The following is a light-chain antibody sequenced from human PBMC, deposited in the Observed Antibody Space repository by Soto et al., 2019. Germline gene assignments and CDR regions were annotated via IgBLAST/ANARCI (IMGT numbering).Light chain of an antibody. CDR2: GNS. CDR1: SSNIGAGYD. CDR3: QSSDSSLSAVV. Sequence: QSVLTQPPSVSGAPGQRVTISCTGSSSNIGAGYDVHWYQQLPGTAPKLLIYGNSNRPSGVPDRFSGSKSGTSASLAITGLQAAHDADYYCQSSDSSLSAVVFGGGTKLTVL. V-gene: IGLV1-40*01. J-gene: IGLJ2*01.